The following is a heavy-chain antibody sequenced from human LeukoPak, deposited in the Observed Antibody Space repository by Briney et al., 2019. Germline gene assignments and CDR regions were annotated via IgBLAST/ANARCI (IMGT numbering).Heavy chain of an antibody. CDR1: GGSISTTNYF. CDR2: IYYSGST. Sequence: ETLSLTCTVSGGSISTTNYFWGWIRQPPGKGLEWIGTIYYSGSTYYNPSLKSRVTISVDTSKNQFSLKLISVTAADTAVYYCARSIVGATPLGAFDIRGQGTMVTVSS. J-gene: IGHJ3*02. V-gene: IGHV4-39*07. D-gene: IGHD1-26*01. CDR3: ARSIVGATPLGAFDI.